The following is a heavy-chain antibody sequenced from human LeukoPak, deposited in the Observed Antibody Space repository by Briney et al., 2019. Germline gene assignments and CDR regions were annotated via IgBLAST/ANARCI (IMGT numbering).Heavy chain of an antibody. CDR1: GYTFTSYG. Sequence: ASVKVSCKASGYTFTSYGISWVRQAPGQGLEWMGWISAYNGNTNYAQKLQGRVTMTTDTSTSTAYMELSRLRSDDTAVYYCARDSPESYCSSTSCPRGQNWFDPWGQGTLVTVSS. V-gene: IGHV1-18*01. D-gene: IGHD2-2*01. CDR2: ISAYNGNT. CDR3: ARDSPESYCSSTSCPRGQNWFDP. J-gene: IGHJ5*02.